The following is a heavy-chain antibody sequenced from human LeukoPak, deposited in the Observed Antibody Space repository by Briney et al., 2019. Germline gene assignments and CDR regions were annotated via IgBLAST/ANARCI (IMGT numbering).Heavy chain of an antibody. Sequence: ASVKVSCKVTGYTFASHGITWVRQAPGQGLEWMGWVSTDSGNTKYAQNFQGRVTMTTDTSTSTVYLELRSLRSDDTAMYYCARDQRFGELTYFDYWGQGTLVTVSS. D-gene: IGHD3-10*01. J-gene: IGHJ4*02. V-gene: IGHV1-18*01. CDR1: GYTFASHG. CDR3: ARDQRFGELTYFDY. CDR2: VSTDSGNT.